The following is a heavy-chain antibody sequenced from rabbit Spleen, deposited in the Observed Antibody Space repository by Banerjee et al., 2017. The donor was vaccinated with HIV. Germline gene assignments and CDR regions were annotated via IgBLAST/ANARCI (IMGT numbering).Heavy chain of an antibody. J-gene: IGHJ6*01. CDR3: ARSQSNLGWGLDL. D-gene: IGHD3-1*01. CDR1: GFSFNNKY. V-gene: IGHV1S47*01. CDR2: IAGGTT. Sequence: QEQLVESGGGLVQPEGSLTLTCTASGFSFNNKYYMCWVRQAPGKGLEWIGCIAGGTTYYAKWAKGRFTITRSTSLNTVTLQLNSLTVADTATYFAARSQSNLGWGLDLWGPGTLVTVS.